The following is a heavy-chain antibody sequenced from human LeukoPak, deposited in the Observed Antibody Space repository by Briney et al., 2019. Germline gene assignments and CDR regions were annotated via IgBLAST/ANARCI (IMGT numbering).Heavy chain of an antibody. CDR1: GGSFSGYY. V-gene: IGHV4-34*01. D-gene: IGHD2-2*01. J-gene: IGHJ5*02. Sequence: GTLSLTCAVSGGSFSGYYWSWIRQPPGKGLEGSGEINHSGSTNYNPSLKSRVTISLDPSKNQCSLKLSSVTASDTAVYYCARGLWYCSSTSCYDWFDPWGQGTLVTVPS. CDR3: ARGLWYCSSTSCYDWFDP. CDR2: INHSGST.